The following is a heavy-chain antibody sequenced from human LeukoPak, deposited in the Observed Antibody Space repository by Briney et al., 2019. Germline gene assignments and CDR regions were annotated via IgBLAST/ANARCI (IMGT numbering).Heavy chain of an antibody. D-gene: IGHD6-13*01. V-gene: IGHV1-18*01. J-gene: IGHJ3*01. CDR1: AYTFTGYY. Sequence: EASVKVSCKTSAYTFTGYYMRRVRQAPGQGLEWMGWISTHNGDTKYAQKFQGRVTMTTDTTTSTVYVELRSLRFDDTAVYYCARRLSSSWYAFDFWGQGTLATVS. CDR3: ARRLSSSWYAFDF. CDR2: ISTHNGDT.